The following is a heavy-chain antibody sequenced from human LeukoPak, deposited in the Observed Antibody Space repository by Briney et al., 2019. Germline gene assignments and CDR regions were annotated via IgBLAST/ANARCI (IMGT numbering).Heavy chain of an antibody. V-gene: IGHV3-33*01. CDR2: IWDDGTKK. Sequence: GGSLRLSCAASGFTFSSYGMHWVRQAPGKGLEWVALIWDDGTKKFYADSVKGRGTVSRDNSKNTLFLQMNSLRDEDTAVYYCARSNYDDSSGYQSLFYFDYWGQGTLVTVSS. D-gene: IGHD3-22*01. J-gene: IGHJ4*02. CDR1: GFTFSSYG. CDR3: ARSNYDDSSGYQSLFYFDY.